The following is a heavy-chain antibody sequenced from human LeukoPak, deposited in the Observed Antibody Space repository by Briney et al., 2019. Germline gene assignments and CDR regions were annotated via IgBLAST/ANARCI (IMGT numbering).Heavy chain of an antibody. J-gene: IGHJ6*03. D-gene: IGHD2-8*02. CDR3: ASWWARGYYMDV. V-gene: IGHV4-39*01. Sequence: PSETLSLTCTVSGGSISSSSYYWGWIRQPSGKGLEWIGSIYYSGSTYYNPSLKSRVTISVDTSKNQFSLKLSSVTAADTAVYYCASWWARGYYMDVWGKGTTVTVSS. CDR1: GGSISSSSYY. CDR2: IYYSGST.